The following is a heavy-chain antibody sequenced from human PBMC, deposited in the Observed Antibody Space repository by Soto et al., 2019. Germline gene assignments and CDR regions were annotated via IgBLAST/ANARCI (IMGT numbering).Heavy chain of an antibody. CDR3: ARGPESYYMDV. Sequence: QVQLQESGPGLVKSSETLSLTCRVSGGSISNYFWSWIRQPPGKGLEWIGYIFNSGSTIYSPSLKGRVTRTLDTSKNQFSLRLGSVTVADTAIYYCARGPESYYMDVWGKGTTVTVSS. J-gene: IGHJ6*03. CDR2: IFNSGST. CDR1: GGSISNYF. V-gene: IGHV4-59*01.